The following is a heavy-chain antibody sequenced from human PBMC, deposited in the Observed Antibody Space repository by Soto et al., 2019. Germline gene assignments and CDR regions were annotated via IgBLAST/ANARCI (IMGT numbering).Heavy chain of an antibody. CDR2: IIPIFGTA. J-gene: IGHJ5*02. V-gene: IGHV1-69*01. CDR3: ARVRIAVAGTPNWFDP. CDR1: GGSFNRHT. D-gene: IGHD6-19*01. Sequence: QVQLVQSGAEVRKPGSSVRVSCKASGGSFNRHTISWVRQAPGQGLEWMGGIIPIFGTANHAQKFQGRVTIIADESTSTVYMELSSLRSEDTAVYYCARVRIAVAGTPNWFDPWGQGTLVTVSS.